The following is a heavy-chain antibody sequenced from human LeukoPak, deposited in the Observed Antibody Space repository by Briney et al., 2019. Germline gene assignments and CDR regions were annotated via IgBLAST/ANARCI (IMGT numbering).Heavy chain of an antibody. CDR2: VIPIFGTA. CDR1: GGTFSSYA. Sequence: GASVKVSCKASGGTFSSYAISWVRQAPGQGLEWMGGVIPIFGTANYAQKFQGRVTITADESTSTAYMELNSLRTEDTAVYFCAREGSRLVIHAFDIWGQGTMVTVSS. D-gene: IGHD2-21*01. J-gene: IGHJ3*02. CDR3: AREGSRLVIHAFDI. V-gene: IGHV1-69*13.